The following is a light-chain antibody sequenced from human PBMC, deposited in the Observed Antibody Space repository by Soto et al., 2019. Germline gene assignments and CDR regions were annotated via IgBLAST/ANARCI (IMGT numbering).Light chain of an antibody. J-gene: IGLJ2*01. V-gene: IGLV2-14*01. CDR2: DVS. CDR1: SSDVGGYNY. CDR3: SSYTSSSTVI. Sequence: QSALTQPASVSGSTGQSIAISCTGSSSDVGGYNYVSWYQQHSGKAPKLMIYDVSNRPSGVSDRFSGSKSGNTASLTISGLQAEDEAEYYCSSYTSSSTVIFGGGTKLTVL.